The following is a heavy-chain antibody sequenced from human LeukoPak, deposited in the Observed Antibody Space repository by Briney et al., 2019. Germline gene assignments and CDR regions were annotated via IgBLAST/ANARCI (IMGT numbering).Heavy chain of an antibody. CDR1: GASISGSGYY. CDR3: AKSGGYGLIDY. Sequence: SETLSLTCAVSGASISGSGYYWGWIRQPPGKGLEWIGNIYSSGSTYYNASLRSRVTISIDTSKNQFSLRLNSVTAADTAMYYCAKSGGYGLIDYWGQGTRVTVSS. D-gene: IGHD1-26*01. CDR2: IYSSGST. J-gene: IGHJ4*02. V-gene: IGHV4-39*01.